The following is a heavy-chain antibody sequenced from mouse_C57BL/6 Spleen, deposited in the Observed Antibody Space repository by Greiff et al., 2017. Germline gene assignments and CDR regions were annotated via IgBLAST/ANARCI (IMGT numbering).Heavy chain of an antibody. V-gene: IGHV1-55*01. CDR2: IYPGSGST. CDR1: GYTFTSYW. Sequence: VQLQQPGAELVKPGASVKMSCKASGYTFTSYWITWVKQRPGPGLEWIGDIYPGSGSTNYNEKVQSKATLTVDPSASPAYMQLSSLTSEDSAVYYGARGDYSNFDYWGQGTTLTVSS. J-gene: IGHJ2*01. CDR3: ARGDYSNFDY. D-gene: IGHD2-5*01.